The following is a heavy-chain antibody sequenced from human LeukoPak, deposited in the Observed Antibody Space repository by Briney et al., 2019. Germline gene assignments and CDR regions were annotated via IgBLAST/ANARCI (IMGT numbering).Heavy chain of an antibody. CDR1: GFTFSSYSMN. J-gene: IGHJ4*02. CDR2: IYYSGSA. CDR3: ARHGDFEQRIVDY. V-gene: IGHV4-39*01. D-gene: IGHD7-27*01. Sequence: GSLRLSCAASGFTFSSYSMNWVRQAPGKGLEWIGSIYYSGSAYYNPSLKSRVTISVDTSKNQFSLKLSSVTAADTAVYYCARHGDFEQRIVDYWAQGTLVTVSS.